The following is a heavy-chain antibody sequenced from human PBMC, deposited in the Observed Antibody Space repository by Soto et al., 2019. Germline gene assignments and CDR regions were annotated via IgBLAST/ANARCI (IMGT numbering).Heavy chain of an antibody. V-gene: IGHV1-18*01. J-gene: IGHJ4*02. Sequence: SVKVSCKASGYTFTSYGISWVRQAPGQGLEWMGWISAYNGNTNYAQKLQGRVTMTTDTSTSTAYMELRSLRSDDTAVYYCARLGADSVLIRRRTPFYSWGQRNLVTFS. D-gene: IGHD2-8*01. CDR2: ISAYNGNT. CDR3: ARLGADSVLIRRRTPFYS. CDR1: GYTFTSYG.